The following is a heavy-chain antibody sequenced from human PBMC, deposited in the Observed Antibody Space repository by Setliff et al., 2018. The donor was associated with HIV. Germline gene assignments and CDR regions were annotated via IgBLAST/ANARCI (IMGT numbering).Heavy chain of an antibody. V-gene: IGHV4-30-2*03. CDR3: ASPASGGSSGQYHY. D-gene: IGHD6-19*01. Sequence: SETLSLTCTVSGGSISSGGSSWGWIRQPPGKGLEWIGNMYYTGNTYHNPSLKSRVTISVDTSKNQFSLKLSSVTAADTAVYYCASPASGGSSGQYHYWGQGTLVTVSS. J-gene: IGHJ4*02. CDR1: GGSISSGGSS. CDR2: MYYTGNT.